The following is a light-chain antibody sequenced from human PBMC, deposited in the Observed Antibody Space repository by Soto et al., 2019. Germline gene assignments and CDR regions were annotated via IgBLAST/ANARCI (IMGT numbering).Light chain of an antibody. CDR1: QTVSNSY. CDR2: DAS. J-gene: IGKJ5*01. Sequence: EIILTQSPDTLSLSPGERATLSRRASQTVSNSYLAWYQQKPGQAPRLLIYDASNRATGIPARFSGSGSGTDFTLTISSLEPEDFAVYYCQQRSNWPPITFGQGTRLEIK. V-gene: IGKV3-11*01. CDR3: QQRSNWPPIT.